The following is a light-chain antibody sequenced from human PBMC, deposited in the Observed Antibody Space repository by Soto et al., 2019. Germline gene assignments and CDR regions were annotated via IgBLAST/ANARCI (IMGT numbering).Light chain of an antibody. CDR2: EGN. Sequence: SYELTQPPSLSVSPGQTARITCSGDKLGDKHPCWYQQKSGQSPVLVISEGNKRPSGIPERFSGSNSGNTATLTISGTQAMDEADYYCQAWDSSIHYVFGPGTKLTVL. CDR1: KLGDKH. CDR3: QAWDSSIHYV. V-gene: IGLV3-1*01. J-gene: IGLJ1*01.